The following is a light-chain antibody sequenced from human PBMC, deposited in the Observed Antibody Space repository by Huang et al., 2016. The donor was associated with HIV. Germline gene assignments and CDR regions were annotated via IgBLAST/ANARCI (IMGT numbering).Light chain of an antibody. Sequence: IVMTQSPDSLVVSLGERATINCQSSQSISYNSNNKHYLAWDQQKPGKPPKLLIYWASTRESGVPDRFTGSGSGTDFTLTISSLQAEDVAVYYCQQYYITPLTFGGGTKVEI. CDR1: QSISYNSNNKHY. V-gene: IGKV4-1*01. J-gene: IGKJ4*01. CDR3: QQYYITPLT. CDR2: WAS.